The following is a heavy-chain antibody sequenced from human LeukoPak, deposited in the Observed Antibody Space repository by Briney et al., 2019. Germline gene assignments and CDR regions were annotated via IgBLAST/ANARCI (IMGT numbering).Heavy chain of an antibody. CDR3: AKMKGHPLPKYYMDV. J-gene: IGHJ6*01. Sequence: PGGTLRLSCAASGFTCSSFDMSWVRRTPGKGLEWVSGISGSGDNTLYADSVKGRFTISRDNSKNTLYLEMNSLRAEDTAIYYCAKMKGHPLPKYYMDVWGQGTTVTVSS. CDR1: GFTCSSFD. CDR2: ISGSGDNT. D-gene: IGHD1-26*01. V-gene: IGHV3-23*01.